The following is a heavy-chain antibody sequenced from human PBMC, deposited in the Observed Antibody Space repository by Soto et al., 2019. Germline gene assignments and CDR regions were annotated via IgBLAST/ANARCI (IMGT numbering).Heavy chain of an antibody. CDR3: AREYSSSSFYYYYGMDV. CDR1: GGSISSSSYY. V-gene: IGHV4-39*02. D-gene: IGHD6-13*01. Sequence: QLQLQESGPGLVKPSETLSLTCTVSGGSISSSSYYWGWIRQPPGKGLEWIGSIYYSGSTYYNPSLKSRVTISVDTSKNQFSLKLSSVTAADTAVYYCAREYSSSSFYYYYGMDVWGQGTTVTVSS. J-gene: IGHJ6*02. CDR2: IYYSGST.